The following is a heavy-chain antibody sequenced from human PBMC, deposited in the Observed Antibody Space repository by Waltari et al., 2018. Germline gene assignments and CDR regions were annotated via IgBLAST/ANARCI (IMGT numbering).Heavy chain of an antibody. CDR3: AKYGVARLYYVDY. CDR1: GFTFSSYA. J-gene: IGHJ4*02. D-gene: IGHD2-15*01. Sequence: EVQLLESGGGLVQPGGSLRLSCAASGFTFSSYAMSWVRQAPGKGLWCVSVIYSGCSTYYADSVKGRFTISRDNSKNTLYLQMNSLRAEDTAVYYCAKYGVARLYYVDYWGQGTLVTVSS. V-gene: IGHV3-23*03. CDR2: IYSGCST.